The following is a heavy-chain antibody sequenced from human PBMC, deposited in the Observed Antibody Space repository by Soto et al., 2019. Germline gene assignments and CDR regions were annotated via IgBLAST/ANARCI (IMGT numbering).Heavy chain of an antibody. D-gene: IGHD2-2*01. CDR1: GGSISSGGYY. Sequence: PSETLSLTCTVSGGSISSGGYYWSWIRQHPGKGLEWIGEINHSGSTNYNPSLKSRVTISVDTSKDQFSLKLSSVTAADTAVYYCAGVVPAAMLDYFDEWGQGTLVTVSS. V-gene: IGHV4-39*07. J-gene: IGHJ4*02. CDR3: AGVVPAAMLDYFDE. CDR2: INHSGST.